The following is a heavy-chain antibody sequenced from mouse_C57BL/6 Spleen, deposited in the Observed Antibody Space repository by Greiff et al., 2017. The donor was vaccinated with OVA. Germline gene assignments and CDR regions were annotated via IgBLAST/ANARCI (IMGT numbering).Heavy chain of an antibody. J-gene: IGHJ2*01. CDR2: FYPGSGSI. D-gene: IGHD2-2*01. CDR1: GYTFTEYT. V-gene: IGHV1-62-2*01. CDR3: ARHEEGGYDFDY. Sequence: VKLVESGAELVKPGASVKLSCKASGYTFTEYTIHWVKQRSGQGLEWIGWFYPGSGSIKYNEKFKDKATLTADKSSSTVYMELSRLTSEDSAVYFCARHEEGGYDFDYWGQGTTLTVSS.